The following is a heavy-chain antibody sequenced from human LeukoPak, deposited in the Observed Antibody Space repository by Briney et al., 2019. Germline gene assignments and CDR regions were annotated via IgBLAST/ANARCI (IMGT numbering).Heavy chain of an antibody. CDR1: GGSISSGGYY. CDR2: IYYSGST. V-gene: IGHV4-31*03. CDR3: ARRVAVGNYFDP. J-gene: IGHJ5*02. D-gene: IGHD4-11*01. Sequence: SQTLSLTCTVSGGSISSGGYYWSWIRQHPGKGLEWIAYIYYSGSTNYNPSLRSRVTISLNTSKNQFSLRLRSVTAADTAVYYCARRVAVGNYFDPWGQGTLVTVSS.